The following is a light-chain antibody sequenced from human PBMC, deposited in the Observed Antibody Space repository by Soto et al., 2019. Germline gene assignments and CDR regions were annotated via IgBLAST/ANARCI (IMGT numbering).Light chain of an antibody. CDR2: DVS. CDR3: HQYGSSPT. J-gene: IGKJ1*01. Sequence: EIVLTQSPGTLSLSPGERATLSCRSSQSVSSSYLAWYQQKPGQPPRLLIYDVSSTATVIPVSFSGSGSGIDFTLTISRLEAEDFAVYYCHQYGSSPTFGQGTKVEIK. V-gene: IGKV3-20*01. CDR1: QSVSSSY.